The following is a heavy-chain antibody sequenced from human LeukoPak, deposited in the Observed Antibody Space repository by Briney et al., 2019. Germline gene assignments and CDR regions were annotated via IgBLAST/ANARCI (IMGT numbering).Heavy chain of an antibody. J-gene: IGHJ5*02. CDR3: ARDRTGSSGWFDP. V-gene: IGHV4-39*07. CDR1: GGSISSSSYY. Sequence: SETLSLTCTVSGGSISSSSYYWGWIRQPPGTGLEWIGSIYYSGSTYYNPSLKSRVTISVDTSKNQFSLKLSSVTAADTAVYYCARDRTGSSGWFDPWGQGTLVTVSS. D-gene: IGHD6-19*01. CDR2: IYYSGST.